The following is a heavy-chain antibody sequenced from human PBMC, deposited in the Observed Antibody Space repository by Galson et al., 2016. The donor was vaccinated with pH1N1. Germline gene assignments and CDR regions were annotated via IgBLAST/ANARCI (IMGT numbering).Heavy chain of an antibody. V-gene: IGHV1-2*06. J-gene: IGHJ6*02. CDR3: ARDVAPPGHYAMDV. CDR1: GYTFTFTGYF. CDR2: INPYSGDT. Sequence: SVKVSCKASGYTFTFTGYFIHWVRQAPGQGLEFEWMGRINPYSGDTDFAQNFQGRVTMTRDTPIGTAYMEVSRLTSDDTAIYYCARDVAPPGHYAMDVWGQGTTVTVSS.